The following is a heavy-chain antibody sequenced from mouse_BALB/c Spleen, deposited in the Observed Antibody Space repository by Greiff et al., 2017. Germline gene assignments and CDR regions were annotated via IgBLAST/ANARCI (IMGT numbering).Heavy chain of an antibody. CDR1: GFTFSSYA. V-gene: IGHV5-6-5*01. CDR2: ISSGGST. J-gene: IGHJ4*01. Sequence: EVQGVESGGGLVKPGGSLKLSCAASGFTFSSYAMSWVRQTPEKRLEWVASISSGGSTYYPDSVKGRFTISRDNARNILYLQMSSLRSEDTAMYYCARHYYGMDYWGQGTSVTVSS. CDR3: ARHYYGMDY.